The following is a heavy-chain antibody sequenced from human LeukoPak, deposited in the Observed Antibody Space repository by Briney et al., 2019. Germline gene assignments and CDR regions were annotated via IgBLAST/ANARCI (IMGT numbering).Heavy chain of an antibody. Sequence: GGSLRLSCAASGFTFSSYAMSWVRQAPGKGLEWVSAISGSGGSTYYADSVKGRFTISRDNSKNTLYLQMNSLRAEDTAVYYCAKDSKWELYDHYYYYGMDVWGQGTTVTVSS. V-gene: IGHV3-23*01. D-gene: IGHD1-26*01. CDR1: GFTFSSYA. CDR3: AKDSKWELYDHYYYYGMDV. J-gene: IGHJ6*02. CDR2: ISGSGGST.